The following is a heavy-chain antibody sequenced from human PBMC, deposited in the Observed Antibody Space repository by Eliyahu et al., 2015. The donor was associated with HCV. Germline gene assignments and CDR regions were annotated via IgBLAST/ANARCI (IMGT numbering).Heavy chain of an antibody. CDR3: ARDAPNCSGGGCYGKIYDYLWGRPTTFDY. J-gene: IGHJ4*02. Sequence: EVQLVESGGVLVQPGGSLRLSCAASLFTFSTYEMNXVRQAPGXGXEWXSYISSSGTTIYYADSVKGRFTISRDNARNSLYLQMNSLRADDTAIYYCARDAPNCSGGGCYGKIYDYLWGRPTTFDYWGQGTLVTVSS. V-gene: IGHV3-48*03. CDR2: ISSSGTTI. D-gene: IGHD2-15*01. CDR1: LFTFSTYE.